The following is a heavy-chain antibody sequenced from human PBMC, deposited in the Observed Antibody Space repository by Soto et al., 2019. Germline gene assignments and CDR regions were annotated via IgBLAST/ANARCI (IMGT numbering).Heavy chain of an antibody. D-gene: IGHD3-3*01. CDR2: TYYRSKCYY. J-gene: IGHJ4*02. CDR1: GDSVSSNSAG. Sequence: SQTLSLACAITGDSVSSNSAGWSWARQTPSRVLEWLGRTYYRSKCYYEYAVSVRGRITISVDTSKRQFSLNLRSVTAADTAVYYCASPRQGNYDFLSGYYALDYWSQGTLVTVSS. V-gene: IGHV6-1*01. CDR3: ASPRQGNYDFLSGYYALDY.